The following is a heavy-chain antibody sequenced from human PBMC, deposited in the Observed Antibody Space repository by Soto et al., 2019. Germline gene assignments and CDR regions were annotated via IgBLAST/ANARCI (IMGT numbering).Heavy chain of an antibody. CDR2: ISAYNGNR. CDR1: GYTFTNYG. J-gene: IGHJ4*02. V-gene: IGHV1-18*01. Sequence: VQLVQSGAEVKKPGASVKVSCKASGYTFTNYGISWVRQAPGQGVEWMGWISAYNGNRKNAQKLQGRVTMTTDTSPSTAYMERRSRRSDYTAVYYCARDSPPVDYWGQGTLCTVSS. CDR3: ARDSPPVDY.